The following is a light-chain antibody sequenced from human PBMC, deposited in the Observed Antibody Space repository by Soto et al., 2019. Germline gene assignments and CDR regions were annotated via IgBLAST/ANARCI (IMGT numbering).Light chain of an antibody. CDR1: SSDVGGYNY. CDR2: EVS. J-gene: IGLJ2*01. V-gene: IGLV2-14*01. Sequence: QSALTQPASVSGSPEQSITISCTGTSSDVGGYNYVSWYQQHPGKAPKLMIYEVSNRPSGVSNRFSGSKSGNTASLTISGLQAEDEADYYCTSYTGSSTLVVFGGGTKLTVL. CDR3: TSYTGSSTLVV.